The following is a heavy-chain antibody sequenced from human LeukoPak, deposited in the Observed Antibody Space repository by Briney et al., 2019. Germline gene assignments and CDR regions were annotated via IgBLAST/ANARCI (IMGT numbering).Heavy chain of an antibody. D-gene: IGHD6-6*01. CDR3: ATRYSTSSRDY. Sequence: SETLSLTCAVYGGSFSGYYWSWIRQPPGKGLEWIGEINHSGSTNYNPSLKSRVTISVDTSKNQFSLELSSVTAADTAVYYCATRYSTSSRDYWGQGTLVTVSS. CDR1: GGSFSGYY. V-gene: IGHV4-34*01. CDR2: INHSGST. J-gene: IGHJ4*02.